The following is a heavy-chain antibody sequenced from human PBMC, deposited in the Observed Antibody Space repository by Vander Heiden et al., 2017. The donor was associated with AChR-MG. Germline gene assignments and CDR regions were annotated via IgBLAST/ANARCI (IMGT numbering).Heavy chain of an antibody. J-gene: IGHJ3*02. V-gene: IGHV3-23*01. CDR1: GFTFSSHA. D-gene: IGHD6-19*01. CDR3: ANDPIYSSGFHSAFDI. Sequence: EVQLLEPGGGLVQPGGSLRLSCAASGFTFSSHAMSWVRQAPGKGLEWVSAISGSGGSTYYADSVKGRFTISRDNSKNTLYLQMNSLRAEDTAVYYCANDPIYSSGFHSAFDIWGQGTMVTVSS. CDR2: ISGSGGST.